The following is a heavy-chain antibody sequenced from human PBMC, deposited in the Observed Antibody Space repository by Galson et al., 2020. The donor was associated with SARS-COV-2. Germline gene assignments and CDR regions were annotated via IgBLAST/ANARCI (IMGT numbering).Heavy chain of an antibody. V-gene: IGHV3-48*01. Sequence: GGSLRLSCAGSGFNFNIYAMNWVRQAPGKGLEWVSHIGGSGSPIYYADSVKGRFTISRDNAKNSLYLQMNSLRAEDTTLYYCVREESSDYWGQGTLVTVSS. CDR3: VREESSDY. CDR1: GFNFNIYA. J-gene: IGHJ4*02. CDR2: IGGSGSPI.